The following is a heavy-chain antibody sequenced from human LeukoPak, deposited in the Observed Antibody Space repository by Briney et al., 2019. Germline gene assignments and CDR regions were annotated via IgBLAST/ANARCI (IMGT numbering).Heavy chain of an antibody. CDR3: ASYYYDSSGYYRPYWYFDL. V-gene: IGHV4-34*01. J-gene: IGHJ2*01. CDR2: INHSGST. D-gene: IGHD3-22*01. CDR1: GGSLSGRY. Sequence: SETLSLTCAVYGGSLSGRYWSWIRQPPGKGLEWIGEINHSGSTNYKPSLKSRVTISVDTSKDQFSLKLSSVTAADTAVYYCASYYYDSSGYYRPYWYFDLWGRGALVTVSS.